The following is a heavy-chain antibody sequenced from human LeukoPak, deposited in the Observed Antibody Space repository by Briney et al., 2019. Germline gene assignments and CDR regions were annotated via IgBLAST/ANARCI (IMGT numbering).Heavy chain of an antibody. CDR3: ARVPKDYYDSSGYYYFFRDEYAFDI. Sequence: SQTLSLTCTVSGGSISSGGYYWSWIRQHPGKGLEWIGYIYYSGSTYYNPSLKSRVTISVDTSKNQFSLKLSSVTAADTAVYYCARVPKDYYDSSGYYYFFRDEYAFDIWSQGTMVTVSS. D-gene: IGHD3-22*01. J-gene: IGHJ3*02. CDR2: IYYSGST. V-gene: IGHV4-31*03. CDR1: GGSISSGGYY.